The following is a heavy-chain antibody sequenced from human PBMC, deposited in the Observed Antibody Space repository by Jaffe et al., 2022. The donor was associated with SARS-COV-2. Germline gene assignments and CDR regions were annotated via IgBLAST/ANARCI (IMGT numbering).Heavy chain of an antibody. V-gene: IGHV4-4*02. CDR2: IYHSGST. CDR1: GGSISSSNW. CDR3: ARNGPMYYYDSSGYYYTLGTYYFDY. J-gene: IGHJ4*02. D-gene: IGHD3-22*01. Sequence: QVQLQESGPGLVKPSGTLSLTCAVSGGSISSSNWWSWVRQPPGKGLEWIGEIYHSGSTNYNPSLKSRVTISVDKSKNQFSLKLSSVTAADTAVYYCARNGPMYYYDSSGYYYTLGTYYFDYWGQGTLVTVSS.